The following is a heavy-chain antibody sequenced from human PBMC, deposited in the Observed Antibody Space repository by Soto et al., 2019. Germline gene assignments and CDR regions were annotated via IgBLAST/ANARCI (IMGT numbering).Heavy chain of an antibody. CDR3: ARAGYGTLFDS. J-gene: IGHJ4*02. Sequence: EVQLVESGGGVVQPGGSLKLACVASGFTIISHWMHWVRQSPGKGRVSVSRINSDGGSTDYADSVKGRFTTSRDNAKNTLDLQMTSRGAEDSGVYFGARAGYGTLFDSWGQGVLVTVSS. CDR2: INSDGGST. V-gene: IGHV3-74*01. CDR1: GFTIISHW. D-gene: IGHD5-18*01.